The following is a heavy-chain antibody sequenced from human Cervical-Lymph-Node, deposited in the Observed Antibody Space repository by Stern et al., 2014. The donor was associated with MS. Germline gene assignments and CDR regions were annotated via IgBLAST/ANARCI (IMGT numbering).Heavy chain of an antibody. Sequence: EDQLVESGGGLVRPGGSLRLSCAASGFTFTNAWMNWVRQAPGKGLEWLGRIKSKADGGTTEDAAPMKGRFTISRDDSKNTVYLLMNSLKSEDTAVYYCTTSVRVSVYFDYWGQGTLVTVSS. J-gene: IGHJ4*02. V-gene: IGHV3-15*01. D-gene: IGHD5/OR15-5a*01. CDR1: GFTFTNAW. CDR3: TTSVRVSVYFDY. CDR2: IKSKADGGTT.